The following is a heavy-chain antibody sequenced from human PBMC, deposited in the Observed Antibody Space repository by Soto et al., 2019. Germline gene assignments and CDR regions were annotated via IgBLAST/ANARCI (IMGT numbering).Heavy chain of an antibody. V-gene: IGHV1-2*02. D-gene: IGHD4-17*01. CDR1: GYTFTAYY. J-gene: IGHJ4*02. Sequence: ASVKVSCKPSGYTFTAYYIHWVRQAPGQGLECMGWIDPRSGGTNYAQKFQGRVIMTRDTSINTAYMELSRLTSDDTAVYYCATDDYGAYDYWGQGTLATVSS. CDR2: IDPRSGGT. CDR3: ATDDYGAYDY.